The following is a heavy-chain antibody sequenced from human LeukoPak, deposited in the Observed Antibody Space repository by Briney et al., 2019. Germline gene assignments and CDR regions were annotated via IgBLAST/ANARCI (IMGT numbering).Heavy chain of an antibody. CDR2: IYPSGGT. CDR3: AREYGDLDY. J-gene: IGHJ4*02. D-gene: IGHD4-17*01. CDR1: GGSISGFY. Sequence: KPSETLSLTCIVSGGSISGFYWSWIRQPAGKGREWIGRIYPSGGTNYNPSLKSRVTMSTDTSKNQFSLKLRSVTAADTAVYYCAREYGDLDYWGQGTLVTVSS. V-gene: IGHV4-4*07.